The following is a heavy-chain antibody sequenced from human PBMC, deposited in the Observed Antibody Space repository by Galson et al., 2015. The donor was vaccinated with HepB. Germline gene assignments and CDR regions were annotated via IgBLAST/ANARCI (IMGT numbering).Heavy chain of an antibody. CDR2: ISGYNGNT. CDR1: GYTFTSYG. J-gene: IGHJ4*02. CDR3: ARDVEVGATISPGD. Sequence: SVKVSCKASGYTFTSYGISWVRQAPGQGLEWMGWISGYNGNTNYAQKLQGRVTMTTDTSTSTAYMELRSLRSDDTAVYYCARDVEVGATISPGDWGQGTLVTVSS. D-gene: IGHD1-26*01. V-gene: IGHV1-18*01.